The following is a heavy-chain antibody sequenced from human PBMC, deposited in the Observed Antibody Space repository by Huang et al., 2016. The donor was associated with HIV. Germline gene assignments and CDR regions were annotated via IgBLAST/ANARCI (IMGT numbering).Heavy chain of an antibody. J-gene: IGHJ4*02. Sequence: QLQLQESGPGLVKPSETLSLTCTVSGGSIRSDNYYWGWIRQPPGKGLEWIGSIYYRGSTYYNPSLKSGVTITVDTSKNQFSLKMRSVTAADTAVYYCARLPGSITMIRGVITDPYWGQGTLVTVSS. D-gene: IGHD3-10*01. V-gene: IGHV4-39*01. CDR3: ARLPGSITMIRGVITDPY. CDR1: GGSIRSDNYY. CDR2: IYYRGST.